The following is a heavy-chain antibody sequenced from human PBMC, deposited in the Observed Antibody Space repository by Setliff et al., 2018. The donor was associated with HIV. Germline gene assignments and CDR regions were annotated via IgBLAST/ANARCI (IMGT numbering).Heavy chain of an antibody. V-gene: IGHV3-72*01. J-gene: IGHJ6*03. D-gene: IGHD3-10*01. CDR1: GFTFSDHY. Sequence: GGSLRLSCAASGFTFSDHYVDWVRQAPGKGLEWVGRSRNKANSYTTEYAASVKGRFTISRDDSKNSLYLQMNSLKTEDTAVYYCARGRLLWSGSYYYYYMDVWGKGTTVTVSS. CDR3: ARGRLLWSGSYYYYYMDV. CDR2: SRNKANSYTT.